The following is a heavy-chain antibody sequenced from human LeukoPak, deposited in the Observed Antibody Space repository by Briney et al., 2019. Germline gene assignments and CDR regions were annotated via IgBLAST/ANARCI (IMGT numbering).Heavy chain of an antibody. CDR2: IYSGGST. D-gene: IGHD2-21*01. CDR3: VRGDRRDY. Sequence: GSLRLSCAASGFTVSSNYMSWVRQAPGKGLEWVSVIYSGGSTYYADSLRGRFTISRDNAKNSLYLQMNSLTAEDTAVYYCVRGDRRDYWGQGTLVTVSS. V-gene: IGHV3-53*01. CDR1: GFTVSSNY. J-gene: IGHJ4*02.